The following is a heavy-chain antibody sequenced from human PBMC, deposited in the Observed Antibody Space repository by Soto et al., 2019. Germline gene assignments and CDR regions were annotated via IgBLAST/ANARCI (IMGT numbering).Heavy chain of an antibody. D-gene: IGHD6-19*01. CDR2: IHYTGST. J-gene: IGHJ4*02. Sequence: SETLSLTCSVSGGSVNSGDYYWNWIRQRPGQGLEWIGYIHYTGSTYYNPSLKSRVTISADTSKKQFSLQLGSVTVADTAVYYCATDSGNSYFDDWGRGTLVT. CDR3: ATDSGNSYFDD. V-gene: IGHV4-31*03. CDR1: GGSVNSGDYY.